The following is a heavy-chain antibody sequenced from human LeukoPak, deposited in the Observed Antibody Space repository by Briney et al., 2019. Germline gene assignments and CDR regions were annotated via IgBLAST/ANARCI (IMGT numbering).Heavy chain of an antibody. CDR3: GRDDPYCTGGACYPGSFDY. CDR1: GXSITGYY. J-gene: IGHJ4*02. D-gene: IGHD2-8*02. Sequence: PSETLSLTCTVSGXSITGYYWSWIRQPPGKGQEWIGHIFYRGTANFNPSLKSRVTISVDTSKNQFSLKLSSVTAADTAMYYCGRDDPYCTGGACYPGSFDYWGQGTLVTVSS. CDR2: IFYRGTA. V-gene: IGHV4-59*01.